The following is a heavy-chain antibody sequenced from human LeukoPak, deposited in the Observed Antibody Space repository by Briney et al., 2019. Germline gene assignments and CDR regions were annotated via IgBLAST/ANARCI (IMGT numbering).Heavy chain of an antibody. J-gene: IGHJ6*02. CDR2: ISAYNGNT. CDR3: ARDRYSSNLYYYYYGMDV. CDR1: GYTFTSYG. D-gene: IGHD6-13*01. V-gene: IGHV1-18*03. Sequence: ASVKVSCKGSGYTFTSYGISWVRQAPGQGLEWMGWISAYNGNTNYAQKLQGRVTMTTDTSTSTAYMELRSLRSDDMAVYYCARDRYSSNLYYYYYGMDVWGQGTTVTVSS.